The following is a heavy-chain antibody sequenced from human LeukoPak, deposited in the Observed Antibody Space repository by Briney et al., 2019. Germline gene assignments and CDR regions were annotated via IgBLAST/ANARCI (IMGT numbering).Heavy chain of an antibody. Sequence: SETLSLTCAVYGGSFSGYYWSWIRQPPGKGLEWIGEINHSGSTNYNPSLKSRVTISVDTSKNQFSLKLSSVTAADTAVYYCATTLGYCSRTSCYRKEKYYYYYMDVGGKGTTVTVSS. CDR2: INHSGST. D-gene: IGHD2-2*01. J-gene: IGHJ6*03. V-gene: IGHV4-34*01. CDR1: GGSFSGYY. CDR3: ATTLGYCSRTSCYRKEKYYYYYMDV.